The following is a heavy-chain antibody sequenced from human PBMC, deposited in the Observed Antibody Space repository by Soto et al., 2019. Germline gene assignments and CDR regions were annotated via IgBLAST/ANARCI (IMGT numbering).Heavy chain of an antibody. Sequence: QVQLVQSGAEVKKPGASVKVSCKASGYTFTTYDISWVRQAPGQGLEWMGRISTYNGNTNYPQSLQGRLTMTTDTSTTPAYMELRSLGSDDTAVYYCARDPYHVLMGNAPNLYGMDVWGQGTTVTVSS. CDR3: ARDPYHVLMGNAPNLYGMDV. J-gene: IGHJ6*02. CDR1: GYTFTTYD. V-gene: IGHV1-18*01. CDR2: ISTYNGNT. D-gene: IGHD2-8*01.